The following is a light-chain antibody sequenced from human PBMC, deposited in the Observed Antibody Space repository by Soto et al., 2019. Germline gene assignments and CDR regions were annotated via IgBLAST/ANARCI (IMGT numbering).Light chain of an antibody. CDR3: QQYGSSPGT. Sequence: EIVLTQSPGTLSLSPGERATLSCRASQSVTSIYLAWYQQKPGQAPRLLIYGASSRATGIPDRFSGSGSGTDFTLTISRREPEDFAVYYCQQYGSSPGTLGQGTKLEIK. V-gene: IGKV3-20*01. CDR2: GAS. J-gene: IGKJ2*01. CDR1: QSVTSIY.